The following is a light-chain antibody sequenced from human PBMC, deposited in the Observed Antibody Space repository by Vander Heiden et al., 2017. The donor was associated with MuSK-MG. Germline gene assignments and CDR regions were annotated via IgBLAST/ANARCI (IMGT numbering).Light chain of an antibody. CDR2: GAS. CDR1: QSVSSN. Sequence: EIVMTQSPATLSLSPGERATLSCRASQSVSSNLAWYQQKPGQAPRLLIYGASNRATGIPARFSGSGSGTEFALTISSLQSEDFAVYYCQQYSNWPPLTFGGGTKVEIK. CDR3: QQYSNWPPLT. J-gene: IGKJ4*01. V-gene: IGKV3-15*01.